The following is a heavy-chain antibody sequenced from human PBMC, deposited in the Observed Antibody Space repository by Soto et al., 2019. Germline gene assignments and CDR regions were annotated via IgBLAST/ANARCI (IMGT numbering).Heavy chain of an antibody. J-gene: IGHJ6*02. CDR3: AREYCSSTSCRGGMDV. D-gene: IGHD2-2*01. V-gene: IGHV3-21*01. CDR1: GFTFSSYS. CDR2: ISGSGGST. Sequence: PGGSLRLSCAASGFTFSSYSMNWVRQAPGKGLEWVSAISGSGGSTYYADSVKGRFTISRDNAKNSLYLQMNSLRAEDTAVYYCAREYCSSTSCRGGMDVWGQGTTVTVSS.